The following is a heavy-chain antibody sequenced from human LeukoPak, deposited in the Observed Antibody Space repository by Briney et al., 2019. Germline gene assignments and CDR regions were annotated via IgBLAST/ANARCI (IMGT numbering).Heavy chain of an antibody. J-gene: IGHJ4*02. D-gene: IGHD6-19*01. V-gene: IGHV3-33*01. CDR1: GFSLSAYG. CDR3: ARVERIAVAGTLGY. Sequence: PGGSLRLSCAASGFSLSAYGVHWVRQAPGKGLEWVAVIWYDGTSKDYADSVKGRFTFSRDNAKNSLYLQMNSLRAEDTAVYYCARVERIAVAGTLGYWGQGTLVTVSS. CDR2: IWYDGTSK.